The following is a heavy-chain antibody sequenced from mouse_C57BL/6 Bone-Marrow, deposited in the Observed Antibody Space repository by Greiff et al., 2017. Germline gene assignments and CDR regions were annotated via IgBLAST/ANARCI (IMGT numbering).Heavy chain of an antibody. J-gene: IGHJ4*01. V-gene: IGHV5-6*01. D-gene: IGHD2-2*01. CDR3: AVWLRAMDY. Sequence: EVHLVESGGDLVKPGGSLTLSCAASGFTFSSYGMSWVRQTPDKRLEWVATIRSGGSYPYHPASVKGRFTISRDNAKNTLDLRMSRVKSEDTARYYCAVWLRAMDYWGQGTSVTVSS. CDR1: GFTFSSYG. CDR2: IRSGGSYP.